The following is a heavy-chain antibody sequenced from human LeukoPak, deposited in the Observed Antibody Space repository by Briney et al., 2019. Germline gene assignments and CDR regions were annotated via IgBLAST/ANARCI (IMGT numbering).Heavy chain of an antibody. CDR1: GFTFSSYN. J-gene: IGHJ4*02. CDR2: ISSSSSVT. V-gene: IGHV3-48*01. CDR3: ASDSVTMIVGCFDY. Sequence: GGSLRHSCAASGFTFSSYNMNWVRQAPGKGLEWVSYISSSSSVTYYADSVKGRFTISRDNAKNSLYLQMNSLRAEDTAMYYCASDSVTMIVGCFDYWGQGTLVTVSS. D-gene: IGHD3-22*01.